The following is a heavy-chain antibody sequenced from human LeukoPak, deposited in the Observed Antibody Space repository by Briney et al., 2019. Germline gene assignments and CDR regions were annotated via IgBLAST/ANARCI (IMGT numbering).Heavy chain of an antibody. CDR3: AKGGYGREPFDV. CDR1: GFDFSYYG. CDR2: ISGSGGGT. V-gene: IGHV3-23*01. J-gene: IGHJ3*01. D-gene: IGHD5-18*01. Sequence: EGSLRLSCGAAGFDFSYYGMTWVRQAPGKGLEWVSVISGSGGGTYYADSVKGRFTISRDNSKNTLYLQLNSLRAEDTAVYYCAKGGYGREPFDVWGQGTTVIVSS.